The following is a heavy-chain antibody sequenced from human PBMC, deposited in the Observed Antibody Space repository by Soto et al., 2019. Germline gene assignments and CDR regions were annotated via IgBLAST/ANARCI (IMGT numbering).Heavy chain of an antibody. V-gene: IGHV3-30-3*01. Sequence: QVQLVESGGGVVQPGRSLRLSCAASGFTFSSYAMHWVRRAPGKGLEWVAVISYDGSNKYYADSVKGRFTISRDNSKNTLDLQMHSLGAGDTAVYYCARPLRSGRRGGYWGQGTLVTVSS. CDR1: GFTFSSYA. CDR3: ARPLRSGRRGGY. D-gene: IGHD1-26*01. CDR2: ISYDGSNK. J-gene: IGHJ4*02.